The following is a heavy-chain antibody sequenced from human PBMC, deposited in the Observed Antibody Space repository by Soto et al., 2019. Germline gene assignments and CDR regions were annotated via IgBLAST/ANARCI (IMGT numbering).Heavy chain of an antibody. J-gene: IGHJ6*02. CDR1: GDSVSSNSAA. CDR3: ARDLVAVAANGGYYYYYYGMDV. CDR2: TYYRSKWYN. Sequence: SQTLSLTCAISGDSVSSNSAAWNWIRQSPSRDLEWLGRTYYRSKWYNDYAVSVKSRITINPDTSKNQFSLQLNSVTPEDTAVYYCARDLVAVAANGGYYYYYYGMDVWGQGTTVTVSS. V-gene: IGHV6-1*01. D-gene: IGHD6-19*01.